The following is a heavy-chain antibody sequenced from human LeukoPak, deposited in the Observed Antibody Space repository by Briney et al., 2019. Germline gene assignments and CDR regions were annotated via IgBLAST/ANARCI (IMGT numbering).Heavy chain of an antibody. V-gene: IGHV3-23*01. D-gene: IGHD2-8*01. CDR3: ARREGVFDAFES. CDR1: GFTSSNYG. J-gene: IGHJ3*01. Sequence: GGSLRLSCAAPGFTSSNYGMSWGRQAPRKGLEWVSAIGGSGSGTYYADPAKGRCTISRDNSQNTLYLQMNRLRADDTAVHYCARREGVFDAFESWCEGTMVTFSS. CDR2: IGGSGSGT.